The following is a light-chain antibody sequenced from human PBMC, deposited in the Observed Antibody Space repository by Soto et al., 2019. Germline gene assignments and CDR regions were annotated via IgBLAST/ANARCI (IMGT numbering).Light chain of an antibody. J-gene: IGLJ2*01. V-gene: IGLV1-40*01. Sequence: QSVLTQPPSVSGVPGQRVTISCAGSSSNIGAGGDVHWYQHVPGAAPKLLVYGNINRPAGVPDRFSGSKSGTSGSLAITGLQAEDEADYYCQSHDSSLSGWIFGGGTKVTVL. CDR2: GNI. CDR3: QSHDSSLSGWI. CDR1: SSNIGAGGD.